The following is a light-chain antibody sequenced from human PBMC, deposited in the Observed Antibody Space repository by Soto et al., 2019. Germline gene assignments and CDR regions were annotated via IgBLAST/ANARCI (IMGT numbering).Light chain of an antibody. V-gene: IGKV3-15*01. CDR2: SGS. CDR3: HQYNKRPPYT. J-gene: IGKJ2*01. CDR1: QNVKGN. Sequence: EIVLTQSPATLSVSPGESATLSCRASQNVKGNLSWYQQKHGQAPRLLLYSGSIRATGITARFSGSGTGTEFTLTISSLQYEDFAVYFCHQYNKRPPYTFGQGTKLDIK.